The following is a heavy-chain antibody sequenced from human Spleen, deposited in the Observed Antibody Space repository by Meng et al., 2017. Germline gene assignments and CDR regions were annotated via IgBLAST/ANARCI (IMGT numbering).Heavy chain of an antibody. Sequence: SETLSLTCTVSGGSIRSSRYYWSWIRQPPGKGLEWIGEINHSGSTNYNPSLKSRVPISVDTSKNQFSLKLSSVTPADTAVYYCARDIGTTFDYWGQGTLVTVSS. CDR2: INHSGST. D-gene: IGHD1-1*01. V-gene: IGHV4-39*07. J-gene: IGHJ4*02. CDR3: ARDIGTTFDY. CDR1: GGSIRSSRYY.